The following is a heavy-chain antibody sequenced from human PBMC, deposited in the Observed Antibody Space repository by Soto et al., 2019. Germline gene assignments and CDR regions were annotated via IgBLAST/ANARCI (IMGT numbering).Heavy chain of an antibody. CDR3: ARRLSKYGPKPDWFDP. CDR2: IYPGDSDT. Sequence: PGESLKISCKGSGYSFTSYWIGWVRQMPGKGLEWMGIIYPGDSDTRYSPSFQGQVTISADKSISTAYLQWSSLKASDTAMYYCARRLSKYGPKPDWFDPWGQGTLVTVSS. J-gene: IGHJ5*02. V-gene: IGHV5-51*01. D-gene: IGHD3-10*01. CDR1: GYSFTSYW.